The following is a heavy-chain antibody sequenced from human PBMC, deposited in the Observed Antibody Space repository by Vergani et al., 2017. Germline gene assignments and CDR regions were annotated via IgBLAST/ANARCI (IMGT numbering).Heavy chain of an antibody. J-gene: IGHJ4*02. D-gene: IGHD2-15*01. CDR3: ARYMGVCSGGSCFPTPYDC. Sequence: QVQLVQSGAEVKKPGASVKVSCKASGNTFTGYYMHWVRQAPGQGLEWMGWINPNSGGTHYAQKFQGRVTMTRDTSISTAYMELSRLITDDTAVYYCARYMGVCSGGSCFPTPYDCWDGGPLVAVSS. V-gene: IGHV1-2*02. CDR1: GNTFTGYY. CDR2: INPNSGGT.